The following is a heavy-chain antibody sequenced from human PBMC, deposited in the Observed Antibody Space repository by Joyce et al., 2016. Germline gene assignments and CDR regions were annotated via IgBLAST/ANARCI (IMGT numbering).Heavy chain of an antibody. CDR2: ISGSVGNT. V-gene: IGHV3-23*01. D-gene: IGHD1-26*01. CDR1: GFTFSNYA. J-gene: IGHJ4*02. Sequence: EVHLLESGGGLVQPGGSLRRSCVASGFTFSNYAMTWVRQAPGKGLEGVSTISGSVGNTYYADSVKGLFTISRDNFKNTLFLRMNSLRVEDTAQYYCARAYGVATVRYYFDYWGQGTLIAVSS. CDR3: ARAYGVATVRYYFDY.